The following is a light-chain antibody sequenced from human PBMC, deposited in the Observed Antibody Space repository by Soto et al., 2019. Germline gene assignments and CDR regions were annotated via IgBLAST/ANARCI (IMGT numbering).Light chain of an antibody. V-gene: IGKV1-39*01. J-gene: IGKJ4*01. CDR1: QSISIISNY. Sequence: DIQMTQSPSSLSAPVGDRITITCRASQSISIISNYLNWYQQKPGKAPKLLIYAASSLQNGVPSRFSGSGSGTEFTLAISSLQPEDSATYYCQQSFSTPQTFGGGTKVDIK. CDR2: AAS. CDR3: QQSFSTPQT.